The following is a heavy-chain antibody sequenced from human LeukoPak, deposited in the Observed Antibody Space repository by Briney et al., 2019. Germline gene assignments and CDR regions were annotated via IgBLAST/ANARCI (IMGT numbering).Heavy chain of an antibody. Sequence: SETLSLTCTVSGGSISPYCWSWIRQPAGKGLEWIGRMFTSGNTNYNSSLKSRVTMSVDTSKNQFSLKLISVTAADTAVYYCARSRCYNCAFDVWGQGTMVTVSS. J-gene: IGHJ3*01. CDR1: GGSISPYC. CDR3: ARSRCYNCAFDV. D-gene: IGHD2-2*02. CDR2: MFTSGNT. V-gene: IGHV4-4*07.